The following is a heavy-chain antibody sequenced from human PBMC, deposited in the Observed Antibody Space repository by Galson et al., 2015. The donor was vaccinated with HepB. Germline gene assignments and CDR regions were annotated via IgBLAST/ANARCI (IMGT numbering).Heavy chain of an antibody. Sequence: SCKASGYTFTVYYIHWVRQAPGQGLEWMGWIIPNSGGTNFAQKFQGRVTMTRDTSISTAYMELSRLTSDDTAVYYCARENSSWYPHDAFDIWGQGTMVTVSS. CDR2: IIPNSGGT. V-gene: IGHV1-2*02. CDR1: GYTFTVYY. J-gene: IGHJ3*02. CDR3: ARENSSWYPHDAFDI. D-gene: IGHD6-13*01.